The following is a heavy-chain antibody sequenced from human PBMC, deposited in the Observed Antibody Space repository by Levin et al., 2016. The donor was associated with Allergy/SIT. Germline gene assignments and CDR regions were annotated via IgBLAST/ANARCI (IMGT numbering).Heavy chain of an antibody. CDR2: ISGSDGTT. J-gene: IGHJ4*02. V-gene: IGHV3-23*01. CDR1: GFTFSSYS. CDR3: ARLAVGARHYLDY. D-gene: IGHD2-2*01. Sequence: GGSLRLSCAASGFTFSSYSMNWVRQAPGKGLEWVSVISGSDGTTYYADSVKGRFTISRDNSKNTLYLQWSSLKASDTAMYYCARLAVGARHYLDYWGQGTLVTVSS.